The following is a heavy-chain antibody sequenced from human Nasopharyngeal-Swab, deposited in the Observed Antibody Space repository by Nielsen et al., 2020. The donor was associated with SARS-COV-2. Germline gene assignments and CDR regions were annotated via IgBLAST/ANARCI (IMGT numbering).Heavy chain of an antibody. Sequence: ASVKVSCKVSGYTLPELSMHWVRQAPGKGLEWMGGFDPEDGETIYAQKFQGRVTMTEDTSTDTAYMELSSLRSEDTAVYYCATVYSAVYSSGWYFYWGQGTLVTVSS. J-gene: IGHJ4*02. CDR3: ATVYSAVYSSGWYFY. D-gene: IGHD6-19*01. V-gene: IGHV1-24*01. CDR2: FDPEDGET. CDR1: GYTLPELS.